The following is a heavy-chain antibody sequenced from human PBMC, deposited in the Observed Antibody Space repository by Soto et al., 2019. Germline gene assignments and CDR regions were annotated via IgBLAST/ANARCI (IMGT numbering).Heavy chain of an antibody. V-gene: IGHV4-39*01. J-gene: IGHJ5*02. Sequence: SQTLSLPCTVSGGSISSSSYYWGWIRQPPGQGLEWIGSIYYSGSTYYNPSLKSRVTISVDTSKNQFSLKLSSVTAADTAVYYCARQGMVDFWSGGNWFDPWGQGTLVTVSS. D-gene: IGHD3-3*01. CDR3: ARQGMVDFWSGGNWFDP. CDR1: GGSISSSSYY. CDR2: IYYSGST.